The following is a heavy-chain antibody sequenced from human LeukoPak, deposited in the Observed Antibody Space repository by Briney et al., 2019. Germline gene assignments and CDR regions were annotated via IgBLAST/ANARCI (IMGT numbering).Heavy chain of an antibody. Sequence: GGSLRLSCAASGFTFTNYWMSWVRQAPGKGLEWVASIKEGGSEKYYVDSVKGRFTISRDNAKNSLYLQMNSLRAEDTALYYCAKEPYSSPRRGFDPWGQGTLVTVSS. CDR2: IKEGGSEK. D-gene: IGHD6-13*01. CDR3: AKEPYSSPRRGFDP. CDR1: GFTFTNYW. J-gene: IGHJ5*02. V-gene: IGHV3-7*03.